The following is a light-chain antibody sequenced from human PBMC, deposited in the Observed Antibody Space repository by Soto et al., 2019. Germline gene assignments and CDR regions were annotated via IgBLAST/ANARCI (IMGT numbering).Light chain of an antibody. CDR3: LQGTSMSFT. J-gene: IGKJ2*01. Sequence: DIQMSQSPSSVSASVGDTVTITCRASQDISTSLAWYQLKPGKTPQLLIYDASSLQTGVPSRFSGSGSGTDFTVTISSLQPEDFATYYCLQGTSMSFTFGQGTRLEMK. CDR1: QDISTS. CDR2: DAS. V-gene: IGKV1-12*01.